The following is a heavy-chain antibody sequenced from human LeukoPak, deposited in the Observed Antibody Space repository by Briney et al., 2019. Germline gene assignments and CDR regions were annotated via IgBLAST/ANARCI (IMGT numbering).Heavy chain of an antibody. CDR1: GYTFTSHG. CDR2: ISTYNGNT. CDR3: ARENSDYGMDV. D-gene: IGHD2/OR15-2a*01. V-gene: IGHV1-18*01. J-gene: IGHJ6*04. Sequence: VSSVKVSCKASGYTFTSHGISWVRQAPGQGLEWMGWISTYNGNTNYAQKLQGRVSMTTDTSTRTAYMDLRSLRSDDTAVYYCARENSDYGMDVWGKGTTVTVSS.